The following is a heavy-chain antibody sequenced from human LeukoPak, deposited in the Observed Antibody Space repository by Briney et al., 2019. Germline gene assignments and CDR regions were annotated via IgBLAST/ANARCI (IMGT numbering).Heavy chain of an antibody. CDR3: ARLRSSSWYFVAY. Sequence: EALKIFCKASGYSFTSYWIGWVRQLPGKGLVWLGIVTPSDSDNKYSPSFQGQVTISADKSISTAYLQWSSLKASDSAIYYCARLRSSSWYFVAYWGQGTLVTVSS. J-gene: IGHJ4*02. D-gene: IGHD6-13*01. V-gene: IGHV5-51*01. CDR1: GYSFTSYW. CDR2: VTPSDSDN.